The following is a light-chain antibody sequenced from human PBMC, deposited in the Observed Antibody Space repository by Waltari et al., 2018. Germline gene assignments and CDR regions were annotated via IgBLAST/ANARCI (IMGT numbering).Light chain of an antibody. V-gene: IGKV4-1*01. J-gene: IGKJ2*01. Sequence: DIVMTQSPDSLAVSLGERATINCKSTQSALYSSNNKNYSAWYQQKPGQPPKLLIYWASTREAGVPDRFSGSGSGTDFTLTISSLQAEDVAVYYCQQYYSTPYTFGQGTKLEIK. CDR1: QSALYSSNNKNY. CDR2: WAS. CDR3: QQYYSTPYT.